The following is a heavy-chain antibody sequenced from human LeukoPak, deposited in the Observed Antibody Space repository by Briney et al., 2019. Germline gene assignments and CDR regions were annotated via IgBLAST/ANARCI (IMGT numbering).Heavy chain of an antibody. CDR3: AKRDISSGGPFDY. J-gene: IGHJ4*02. CDR2: ISGSGGST. Sequence: GGSLRLSYAASGFTFSSYAMSWVRQAPGKGLEWVSAISGSGGSTYYADSVKGRFTTSRDNSKNTLYLQMNSLRAEDTAVYYCAKRDISSGGPFDYWGQGTLVTVSS. CDR1: GFTFSSYA. V-gene: IGHV3-23*01. D-gene: IGHD6-19*01.